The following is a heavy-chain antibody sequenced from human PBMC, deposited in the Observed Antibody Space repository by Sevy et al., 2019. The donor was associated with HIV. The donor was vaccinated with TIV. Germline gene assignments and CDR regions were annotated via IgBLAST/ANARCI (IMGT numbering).Heavy chain of an antibody. CDR3: ARDLEFYDYGDYGPAFMPDY. CDR1: GFTFSSYG. D-gene: IGHD4-17*01. Sequence: GGSLRLSCAASGFTFSSYGMHWVRQAPGKGLEWVAVIWFDGSNTYYADSVKGRFTISRDIAKNTLHLEMNSLRAEDTAVYYCARDLEFYDYGDYGPAFMPDYWGQGTLVTVSS. CDR2: IWFDGSNT. J-gene: IGHJ4*02. V-gene: IGHV3-33*01.